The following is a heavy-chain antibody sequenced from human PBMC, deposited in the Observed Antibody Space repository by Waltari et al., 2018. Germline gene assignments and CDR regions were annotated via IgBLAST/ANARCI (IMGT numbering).Heavy chain of an antibody. CDR3: ARAYQGAYFDY. CDR1: GFTFSSYA. Sequence: QVQLVESGGGVVQPGRSLRLSCAASGFTFSSYAMHWVRQAPGKGREGGAVISYDGSNKYYADSVKGRVTISRDNSKNTLYLQMNSLRAEDTAVYYCARAYQGAYFDYWGQGTLVTVSS. D-gene: IGHD3-16*01. CDR2: ISYDGSNK. V-gene: IGHV3-30*01. J-gene: IGHJ4*02.